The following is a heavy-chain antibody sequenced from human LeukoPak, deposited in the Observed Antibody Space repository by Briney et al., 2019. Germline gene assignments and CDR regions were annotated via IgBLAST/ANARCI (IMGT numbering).Heavy chain of an antibody. CDR1: GFTFSSYA. J-gene: IGHJ3*02. CDR3: ARAFPFDDYGDPDAFDI. CDR2: IYYSGST. V-gene: IGHV4-30-2*01. Sequence: LRLSCAASGFTFSSYAMSWVRQAPGKGLEWIGNIYYSGSTYYNPSLKSRVTISVDRSKNQFSLKLTSVTAADTAVYYCARAFPFDDYGDPDAFDIWGQGTMVTVSS. D-gene: IGHD4-17*01.